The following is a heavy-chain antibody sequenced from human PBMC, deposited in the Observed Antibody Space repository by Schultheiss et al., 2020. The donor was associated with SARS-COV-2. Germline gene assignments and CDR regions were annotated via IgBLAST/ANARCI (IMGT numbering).Heavy chain of an antibody. CDR1: GGSISSGGYY. Sequence: SQTLSLTCTVSGGSISSGGYYWSWIRQHPGKGLEWIGYIYYSGSTNYNPSLKSRVTISVDTSKNQFSLKLSSVTAADTAVYYCAREGGTTLDWFDPWGQGTLVTVSS. D-gene: IGHD1-7*01. V-gene: IGHV4-31*03. CDR3: AREGGTTLDWFDP. CDR2: IYYSGST. J-gene: IGHJ5*02.